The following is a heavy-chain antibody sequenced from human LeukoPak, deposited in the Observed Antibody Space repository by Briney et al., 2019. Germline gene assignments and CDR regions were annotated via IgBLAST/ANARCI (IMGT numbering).Heavy chain of an antibody. Sequence: SETLSLTCTVSGVSISSGGYYWSWVRQHPGKGLEWIGYIYYSGSTYYNPSLKSRVTISVDTSKNQFSLKLSSVTAADTAVYCCARLSASYYDILTGYLHAFDIWGQGTMVTVSS. CDR2: IYYSGST. J-gene: IGHJ3*02. CDR3: ARLSASYYDILTGYLHAFDI. CDR1: GVSISSGGYY. D-gene: IGHD3-9*01. V-gene: IGHV4-31*03.